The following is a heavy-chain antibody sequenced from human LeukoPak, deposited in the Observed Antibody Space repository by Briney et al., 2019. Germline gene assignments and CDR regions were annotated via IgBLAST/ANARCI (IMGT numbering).Heavy chain of an antibody. CDR2: ISSSSSYI. CDR1: GFTLSSYS. Sequence: GGSLRLSCAASGFTLSSYSMNWVRQAPWKGVEWVCSISSSSSYIYYADSVKGRFTISRDNAKNSLYLQMNSLRAEDTAVYYCARAYRALRLLPLIDYWGQGTLVTVSS. CDR3: ARAYRALRLLPLIDY. V-gene: IGHV3-21*06. J-gene: IGHJ4*02. D-gene: IGHD2-15*01.